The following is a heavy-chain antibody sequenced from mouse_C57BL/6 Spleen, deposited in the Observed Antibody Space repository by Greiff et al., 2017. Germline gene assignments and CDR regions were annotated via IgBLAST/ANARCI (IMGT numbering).Heavy chain of an antibody. CDR2: LYPGDGDT. V-gene: IGHV1-80*01. Sequence: VQLQQSGAELVKPGASVKISCQASGYAFSSYWMNWVKQRPGKGLEWIGQLYPGDGDTNYNGKFKGKATLTADKSSSTAYMQLSSLTSEDSAVDFCARDDYDLYAMDYWGQGTSVTVSS. CDR3: ARDDYDLYAMDY. CDR1: GYAFSSYW. D-gene: IGHD2-4*01. J-gene: IGHJ4*01.